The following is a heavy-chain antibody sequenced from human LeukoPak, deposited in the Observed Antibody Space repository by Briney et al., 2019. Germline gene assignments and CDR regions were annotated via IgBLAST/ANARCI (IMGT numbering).Heavy chain of an antibody. Sequence: GASVKVSCKASGYTFTNYGISWVRQAPGQGLEWMGRISTYSGNTNYAQKVQGRATMTTDTSTSTAYMELKSLRSDDTAVYYCARGGHYDFWSGPPDFWGQGTLVTVSS. D-gene: IGHD3-3*01. CDR2: ISTYSGNT. CDR1: GYTFTNYG. J-gene: IGHJ4*02. CDR3: ARGGHYDFWSGPPDF. V-gene: IGHV1-18*01.